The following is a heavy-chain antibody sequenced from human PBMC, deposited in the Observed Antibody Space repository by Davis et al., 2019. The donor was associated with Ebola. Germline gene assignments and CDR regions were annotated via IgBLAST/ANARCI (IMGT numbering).Heavy chain of an antibody. CDR3: AKQCGGDCYSGMDY. CDR1: GFTFSSYA. CDR2: ISGSGGST. Sequence: PGGSLRLSCAASGFTFSSYAMSWVRQAPGKGLEWVSAISGSGGSTYYADSVKGRFTIPRDNSKNTLYLQMNSLRAEDTAVYYCAKQCGGDCYSGMDYWGQGTLVTVSS. D-gene: IGHD2-21*01. J-gene: IGHJ4*02. V-gene: IGHV3-23*01.